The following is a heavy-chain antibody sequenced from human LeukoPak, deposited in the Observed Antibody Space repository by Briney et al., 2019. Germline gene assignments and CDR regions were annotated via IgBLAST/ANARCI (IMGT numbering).Heavy chain of an antibody. CDR2: INTYNGNT. D-gene: IGHD4-23*01. V-gene: IGHV1-18*01. Sequence: ASVKVSCKASGYTFTNSAISWVRQAPGEGLEWMGWINTYNGNTDYAQKVQDRVTMTADTSTSTAYMELRSLRSDDTAVYYCTREDLCGGNVYRCGGSDSWGQGTLVTVSS. CDR3: TREDLCGGNVYRCGGSDS. CDR1: GYTFTNSA. J-gene: IGHJ4*02.